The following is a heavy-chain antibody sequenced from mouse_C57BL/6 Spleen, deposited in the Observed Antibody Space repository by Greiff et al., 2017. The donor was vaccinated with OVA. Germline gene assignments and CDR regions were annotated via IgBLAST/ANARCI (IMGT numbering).Heavy chain of an antibody. CDR2: IWRGGST. Sequence: QVQLKESGPGLVQPSQSLSITCTVSGFSLTSYGVHWVRQSPGKGLEWLGVIWRGGSTDSNAAFISRLSISKDNSKSQVFFKMNSLQADDTAIYYCARKSDYGDYFDYWGQGTTLTVSS. V-gene: IGHV2-2*01. CDR3: ARKSDYGDYFDY. J-gene: IGHJ2*01. D-gene: IGHD2-4*01. CDR1: GFSLTSYG.